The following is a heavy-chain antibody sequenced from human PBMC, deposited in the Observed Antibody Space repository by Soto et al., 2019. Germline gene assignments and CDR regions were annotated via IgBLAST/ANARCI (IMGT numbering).Heavy chain of an antibody. D-gene: IGHD3-3*01. J-gene: IGHJ6*02. CDR3: ARDRSFALLEWSPSLSYGMDV. Sequence: ASVKVSCKASGYTFTASGISWVRQTPGQGLEWMGWISTSNGYTTYAQKFQDRITMTADTSTDTAYMELRSLTSDDTAFYFCARDRSFALLEWSPSLSYGMDVWGQGTTVTAP. CDR2: ISTSNGYT. V-gene: IGHV1-18*01. CDR1: GYTFTASG.